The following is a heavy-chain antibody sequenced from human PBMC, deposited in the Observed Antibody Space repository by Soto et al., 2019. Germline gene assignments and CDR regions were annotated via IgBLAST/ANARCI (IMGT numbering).Heavy chain of an antibody. CDR3: ARLPVVVIALGYFDP. D-gene: IGHD2-21*01. CDR1: GDSISSSYY. J-gene: IGHJ5*02. CDR2: VYYTGFT. Sequence: QLQLQESGPGLVKPSETLSLTCTVSGDSISSSYYWGWVRQPPGKGLECIGAVYYTGFTYYNPSLKSRLTISLDSSKNQFSLRLSSVTPADTAIYYCARLPVVVIALGYFDPWGPGTLVPVSS. V-gene: IGHV4-39*01.